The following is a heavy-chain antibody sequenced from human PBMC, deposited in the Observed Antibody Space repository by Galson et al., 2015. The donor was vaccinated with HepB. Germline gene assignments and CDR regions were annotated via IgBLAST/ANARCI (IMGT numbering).Heavy chain of an antibody. CDR1: GDSVSNNNAA. CDR3: ARVPGTIYYYGMDV. J-gene: IGHJ6*02. CDR2: TYYRARWYS. Sequence: CAISGDSVSNNNAAWYWIRQSPSRGLEWLGRTYYRARWYSDYTVSLRSRITINADTSKNQFSLQLNSVTPVDTAVYCCARVPGTIYYYGMDVWGQGTTVTVSS. V-gene: IGHV6-1*01. D-gene: IGHD2-2*01.